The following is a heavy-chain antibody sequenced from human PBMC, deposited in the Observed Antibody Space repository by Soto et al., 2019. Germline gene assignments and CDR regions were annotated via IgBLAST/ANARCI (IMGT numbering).Heavy chain of an antibody. D-gene: IGHD6-19*01. J-gene: IGHJ4*02. Sequence: EVPLLESGGGLVQPGGSLRLSCAASGFSFSSYAMNWVRQAPGKGLEWVSVISGSGDSTYYADSVKGRFTISRDNSKNTLYLQMISPRAEDTAVYYCARRSSGWYFDYWGQGTLVIVSS. CDR2: ISGSGDST. CDR3: ARRSSGWYFDY. V-gene: IGHV3-23*01. CDR1: GFSFSSYA.